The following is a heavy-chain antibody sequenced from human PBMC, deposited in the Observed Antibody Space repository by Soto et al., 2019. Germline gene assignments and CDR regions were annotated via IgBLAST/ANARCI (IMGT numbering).Heavy chain of an antibody. V-gene: IGHV5-51*01. J-gene: IGHJ6*02. D-gene: IGHD6-13*01. CDR1: GYSFTSYW. Sequence: GESLKISCKGSGYSFTSYWIGCVRQMPGKGLEWMGLIYPGDSDTRYSPSFQGQVTIAADKSISTAYLQWSSLKASDPAMYYCATYTRKQLVQGYYYGMDVCGQGTKATVSS. CDR3: ATYTRKQLVQGYYYGMDV. CDR2: IYPGDSDT.